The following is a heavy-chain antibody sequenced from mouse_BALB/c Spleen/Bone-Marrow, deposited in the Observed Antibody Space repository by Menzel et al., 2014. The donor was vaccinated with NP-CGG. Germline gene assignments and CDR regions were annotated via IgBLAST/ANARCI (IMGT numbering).Heavy chain of an antibody. V-gene: IGHV1-54*03. Sequence: VQLQQSGAELVRPGTSVKVSCKASRYAFTNYLIEWVKQRPGQGLKWIGVINPGSGGTNYNEKFKDKATLTTDKSSSTAYMQLSSLTSDDSAVYFCAREENSYYYAMDYWGQGTSVTVSS. CDR1: RYAFTNYL. CDR2: INPGSGGT. CDR3: AREENSYYYAMDY. J-gene: IGHJ4*01.